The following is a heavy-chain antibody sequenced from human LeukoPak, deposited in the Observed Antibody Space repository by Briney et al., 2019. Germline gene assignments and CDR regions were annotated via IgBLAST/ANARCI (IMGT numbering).Heavy chain of an antibody. CDR3: AIGSGYYSFDY. D-gene: IGHD3-3*01. CDR2: IIPILGIA. J-gene: IGHJ4*02. CDR1: GGTFSSYA. Sequence: SVKVSCKASGGTFSSYAISWVRQAPGQGLEWMGRIIPILGIANYAQKFQGRVTITADKSTSTAYMELSSLRSEDTAVYYCAIGSGYYSFDYWGQGALVTVSS. V-gene: IGHV1-69*04.